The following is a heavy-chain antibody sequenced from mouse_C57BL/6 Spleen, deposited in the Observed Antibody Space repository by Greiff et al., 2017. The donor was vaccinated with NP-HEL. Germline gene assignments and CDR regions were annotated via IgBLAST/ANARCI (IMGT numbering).Heavy chain of an antibody. D-gene: IGHD1-1*01. V-gene: IGHV1-69*01. Sequence: QVQLKQPGAELVMPGASVKLSCKASGYTFTSYWMHWVKQRPGQGLEWIGEIDPSDSYTNYNQKFKGKSTLTVDKSSSTAYMQRSSLTSEDSAVYYCARSGYYGSSYVWYFDVWGTGTTVTVSS. CDR3: ARSGYYGSSYVWYFDV. CDR1: GYTFTSYW. J-gene: IGHJ1*03. CDR2: IDPSDSYT.